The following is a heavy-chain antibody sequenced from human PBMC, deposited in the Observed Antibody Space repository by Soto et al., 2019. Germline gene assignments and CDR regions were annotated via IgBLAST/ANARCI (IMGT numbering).Heavy chain of an antibody. V-gene: IGHV3-53*01. J-gene: IGHJ5*02. CDR3: ARAYGGNPALFDP. Sequence: PGGSLRLSCAASGFNVSRGYMSWVRQAPGKGLEWVSVIYTGGSTYYADSVKGRFTFSRDNSKNTLYLQMNSLRAEDTAVYYCARAYGGNPALFDPWGQGTLVTVSS. CDR2: IYTGGST. CDR1: GFNVSRGY. D-gene: IGHD4-17*01.